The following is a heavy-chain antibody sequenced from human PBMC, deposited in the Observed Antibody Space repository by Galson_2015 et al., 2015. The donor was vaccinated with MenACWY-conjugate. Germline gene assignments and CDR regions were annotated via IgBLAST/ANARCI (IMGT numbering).Heavy chain of an antibody. CDR1: GFAFNTYA. CDR2: ISGRSDLT. D-gene: IGHD3-10*01. J-gene: IGHJ6*02. V-gene: IGHV3-23*01. CDR3: AKDLWATPADYGLDV. Sequence: SLRLSCAASGFAFNTYAMNWVRQAPGKGLEWVSGISGRSDLTYYADSVKGRFTTSRDQSMNTLYLQMNSLRAEDTAVYYCAKDLWATPADYGLDVWGQGTTVTVSS.